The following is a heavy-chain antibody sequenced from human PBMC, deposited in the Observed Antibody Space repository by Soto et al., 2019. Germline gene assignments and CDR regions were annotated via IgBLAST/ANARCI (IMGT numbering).Heavy chain of an antibody. J-gene: IGHJ6*02. D-gene: IGHD3-3*01. V-gene: IGHV3-23*01. CDR1: GFTFSSYA. Sequence: GGSLRLSCAASGFTFSSYAMSWVRQAPGKGLEWVSAISGSGGSTYYADSVKGRFTISRDNSKNTLYLQMNSLRAEDTAVYYCAKAADFWSGYLSHYYYGMDVWGQGTTVTVSS. CDR2: ISGSGGST. CDR3: AKAADFWSGYLSHYYYGMDV.